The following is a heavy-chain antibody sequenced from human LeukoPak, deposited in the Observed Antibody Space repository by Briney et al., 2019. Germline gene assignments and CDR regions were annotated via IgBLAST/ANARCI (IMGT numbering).Heavy chain of an antibody. Sequence: GGSLRLSCVASGFTFNICWMTWVRQAPGKGVEWVATIQPEGNDKFLVDSVQGRFTISRDNAKTSVFLQMNSLRAEDTAMYYCTTSHCEHWGQGALVTVPS. CDR3: TTSHCEH. V-gene: IGHV3-7*03. CDR1: GFTFNICW. J-gene: IGHJ4*02. CDR2: IQPEGNDK.